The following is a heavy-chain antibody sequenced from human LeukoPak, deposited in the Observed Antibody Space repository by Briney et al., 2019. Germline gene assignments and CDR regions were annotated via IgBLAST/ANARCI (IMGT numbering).Heavy chain of an antibody. V-gene: IGHV3-30*04. CDR1: RFTLSNYA. D-gene: IGHD6-13*01. J-gene: IGHJ4*02. CDR2: TSYDGSNE. CDR3: ARQDIAAAVNFDY. Sequence: GGSLRLSCAGSRFTLSNYAMHAVRQAPAKGLEWVAVTSYDGSNEYSADSLKGRVTIYTDNSKNTLYLRLNSLRAEDTDVYYCARQDIAAAVNFDYWGQGPLVTVS.